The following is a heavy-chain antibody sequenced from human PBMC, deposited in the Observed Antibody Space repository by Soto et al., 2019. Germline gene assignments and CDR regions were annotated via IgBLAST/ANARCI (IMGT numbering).Heavy chain of an antibody. CDR3: AKGGDFWSGYFDY. V-gene: IGHV3-23*01. Sequence: GGSLRLSCAASGFTFSSYAMSWVRQAPGKGLEWVSAISGSGGSTYYADSVKGRFTISRDNSKNKLYLQMNSLRAEDTAVYSCAKGGDFWSGYFDYWGQGTLVTVSS. CDR1: GFTFSSYA. CDR2: ISGSGGST. D-gene: IGHD3-3*01. J-gene: IGHJ4*02.